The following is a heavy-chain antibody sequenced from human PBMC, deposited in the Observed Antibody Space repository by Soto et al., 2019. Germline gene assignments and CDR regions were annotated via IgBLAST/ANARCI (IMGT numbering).Heavy chain of an antibody. Sequence: SETLSLTCAVYGGSFSGYYWSWIRQPPGKGLEWIGEINHSGSTNYNPSLKSRVTISVYTSKNQFSLKLSSVTAADTAVYYCARHFMITFGGVIVYYYYYMDVWGKGTTVT. CDR1: GGSFSGYY. CDR3: ARHFMITFGGVIVYYYYYMDV. CDR2: INHSGST. D-gene: IGHD3-16*02. V-gene: IGHV4-34*01. J-gene: IGHJ6*03.